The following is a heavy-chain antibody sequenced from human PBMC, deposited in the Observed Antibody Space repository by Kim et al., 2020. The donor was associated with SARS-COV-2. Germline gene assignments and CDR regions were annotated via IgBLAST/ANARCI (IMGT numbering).Heavy chain of an antibody. D-gene: IGHD1-26*01. CDR3: ARELIVGATRRWFDP. J-gene: IGHJ5*02. V-gene: IGHV4-59*01. CDR1: GGSISSYY. CDR2: IYYSGST. Sequence: SETLSLTCTVSGGSISSYYWSWIRQPPGKGLEWIGYIYYSGSTNYNPSLKSRVTISVDTSKNQFSLKLSSVTAADTAVYYCARELIVGATRRWFDPWGQGTLVTVSS.